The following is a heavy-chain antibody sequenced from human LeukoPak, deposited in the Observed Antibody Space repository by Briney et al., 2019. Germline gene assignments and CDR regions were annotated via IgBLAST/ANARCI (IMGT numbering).Heavy chain of an antibody. D-gene: IGHD3-3*01. V-gene: IGHV3-30*02. CDR2: IRYDGSSK. CDR3: AKDRPPRAYYDFWSES. CDR1: GFTFSSYG. J-gene: IGHJ3*01. Sequence: GGSLRLSCAASGFTFSSYGMHWVRQAPGKGLEWVAFIRYDGSSKYYADSVKGRFTISRDNSKNTLYLQMNSLRAEDTAVYYCAKDRPPRAYYDFWSESWGQGTMVTVSS.